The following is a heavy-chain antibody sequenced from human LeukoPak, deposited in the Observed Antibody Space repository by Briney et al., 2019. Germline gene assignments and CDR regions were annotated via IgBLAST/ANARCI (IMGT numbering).Heavy chain of an antibody. CDR1: GFTFSSYA. V-gene: IGHV3-30*04. D-gene: IGHD5-18*01. CDR2: ISYDGSNK. Sequence: GGSLRLSCAASGFTFSSYAMHWVRQAPGKGLEWVAVISYDGSNKHYADSVKGRFTISRDNSKNTLYLQMNSLRAEDTAVYYCAGDSAMGSYWGQGTLVTVSS. CDR3: AGDSAMGSY. J-gene: IGHJ4*02.